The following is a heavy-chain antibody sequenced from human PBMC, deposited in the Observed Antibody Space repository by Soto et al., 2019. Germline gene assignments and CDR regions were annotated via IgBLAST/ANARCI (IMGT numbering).Heavy chain of an antibody. CDR2: IYPGDSDT. V-gene: IGHV5-51*01. J-gene: IGHJ6*02. Sequence: PGESLKISCKGSGYSFTSYWIGWVRQMPGKGLEWMGIIYPGDSDTRYSPSFQGQVTISADKSISTAYLQWSSLKASDTAMYYCARWAPGDTATVTVYYYGMDVCGQGTPVTVSS. CDR1: GYSFTSYW. D-gene: IGHD5-18*01. CDR3: ARWAPGDTATVTVYYYGMDV.